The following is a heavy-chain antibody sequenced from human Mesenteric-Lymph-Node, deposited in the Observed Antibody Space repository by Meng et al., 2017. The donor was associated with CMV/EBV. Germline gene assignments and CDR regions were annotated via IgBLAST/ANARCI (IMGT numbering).Heavy chain of an antibody. D-gene: IGHD1-26*01. CDR2: IRKKGNSYST. CDR1: GFTFSSYA. Sequence: GESLKISCAASGFTFSSYAMHWVRQAPGKGLEWVGRIRKKGNSYSTEYAASVKGRFSISRDDSKNSLYLQMNSLKTEDTAVYYCARSYSGSRFDPWGQGTLVTVSS. CDR3: ARSYSGSRFDP. V-gene: IGHV3-72*01. J-gene: IGHJ5*02.